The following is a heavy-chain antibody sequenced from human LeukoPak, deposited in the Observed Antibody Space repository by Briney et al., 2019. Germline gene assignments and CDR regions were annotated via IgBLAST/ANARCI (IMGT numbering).Heavy chain of an antibody. Sequence: GAALEISCKGSGSSFTSYWISWVRQMPGKGLEWMGRIDPSDSYTNYSPSFQGHVTISADKSISTGYLQWSSLKASDTAMYYCARHYDILTRYPLDAFDIWGQGTMVTVSS. CDR3: ARHYDILTRYPLDAFDI. CDR1: GSSFTSYW. D-gene: IGHD3-9*01. V-gene: IGHV5-10-1*01. CDR2: IDPSDSYT. J-gene: IGHJ3*02.